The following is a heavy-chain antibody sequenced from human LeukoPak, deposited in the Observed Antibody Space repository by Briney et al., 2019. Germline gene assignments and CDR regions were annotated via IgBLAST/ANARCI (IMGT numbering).Heavy chain of an antibody. CDR2: IKQDGSEK. Sequence: PGGSLRLSCAASGFTFSSYWMSWVRQAPGKGLEGVANIKQDGSEKYYVDSVKGRFTISRDNAKNSLYLQMNSLRAEDTAVYYCARVDYDYVWGSYALRYFDYWGQGTLVTVSS. J-gene: IGHJ4*02. CDR3: ARVDYDYVWGSYALRYFDY. D-gene: IGHD3-16*01. CDR1: GFTFSSYW. V-gene: IGHV3-7*01.